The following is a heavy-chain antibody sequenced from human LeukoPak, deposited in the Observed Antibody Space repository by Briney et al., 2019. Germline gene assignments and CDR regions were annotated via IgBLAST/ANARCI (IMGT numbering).Heavy chain of an antibody. CDR3: ARDWYYYGSGSTFFDY. D-gene: IGHD3-10*01. Sequence: ASVKVSCKASGYTFTGYYMHWVRQAPGQGLEWMGWINPNSGGTNYAQKLQGRVTMTTDTSTSTAYMELRSLRSDDTAVYYCARDWYYYGSGSTFFDYWGQGTLVTVSS. CDR2: INPNSGGT. V-gene: IGHV1-2*02. J-gene: IGHJ4*02. CDR1: GYTFTGYY.